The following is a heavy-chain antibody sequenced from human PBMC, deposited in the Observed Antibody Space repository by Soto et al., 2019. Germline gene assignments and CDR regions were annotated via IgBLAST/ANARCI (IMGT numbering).Heavy chain of an antibody. CDR1: GFTFSDAW. Sequence: PGGSLRLSCAASGFTFSDAWVSWVRQAPGKGLDWVGRIESKSDGGTTEYAAPVRGRFTISRDDSKNTLYLQMNSLKTEDTAVYYCTTDLWRIAVVVGSTGYFNPWGQGTPVTVSS. CDR2: IESKSDGGTT. CDR3: TTDLWRIAVVVGSTGYFNP. J-gene: IGHJ5*02. V-gene: IGHV3-15*04. D-gene: IGHD2-15*01.